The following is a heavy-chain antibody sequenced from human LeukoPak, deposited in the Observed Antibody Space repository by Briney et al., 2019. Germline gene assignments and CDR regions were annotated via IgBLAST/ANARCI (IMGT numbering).Heavy chain of an antibody. V-gene: IGHV3-15*07. CDR1: GFSFSDAW. CDR3: AKDLDIVVVPADMGFDY. D-gene: IGHD2-2*01. CDR2: IRSKADGGTP. J-gene: IGHJ4*02. Sequence: GGSLRLSCAASGFSFSDAWMNWVRQAPGKGLEWVGHIRSKADGGTPDYIAPVKGRFTISRDDSKDTLYLQMNSLRAEDTAVYYCAKDLDIVVVPADMGFDYWGQGTLVTVSS.